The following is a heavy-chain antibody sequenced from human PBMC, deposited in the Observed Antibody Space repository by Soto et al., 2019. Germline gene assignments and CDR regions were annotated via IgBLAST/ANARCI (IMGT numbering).Heavy chain of an antibody. CDR1: GGSISSGDYY. CDR3: ARDRSGSYYGTYYYYGMDV. D-gene: IGHD1-26*01. V-gene: IGHV4-30-4*01. CDR2: IYYSGST. J-gene: IGHJ6*02. Sequence: SETLSLTCTVSGGSISSGDYYWSWIRQPPGKGLEWIGYIYYSGSTYYNPSLKSRVTISVDTSKNQFSLKLSSVTAADTAVYYCARDRSGSYYGTYYYYGMDVWGQGTTVTVSS.